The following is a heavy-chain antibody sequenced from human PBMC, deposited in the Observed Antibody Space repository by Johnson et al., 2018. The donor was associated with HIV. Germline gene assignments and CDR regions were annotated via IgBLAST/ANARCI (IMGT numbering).Heavy chain of an antibody. V-gene: IGHV3-30*18. J-gene: IGHJ3*02. CDR3: AKPPSMGADALYT. CDR2: ISYDGTDK. D-gene: IGHD3-16*01. Sequence: QVQLVESGGGVVQPGRSLRLSCAASGFTFSSYAMHWVRPAPGKGLEWVAFISYDGTDKYYADSVKGRFNIPRDNSKNALYLHMNSLRSEDTAVYYCAKPPSMGADALYTWGQGTMVTVST. CDR1: GFTFSSYA.